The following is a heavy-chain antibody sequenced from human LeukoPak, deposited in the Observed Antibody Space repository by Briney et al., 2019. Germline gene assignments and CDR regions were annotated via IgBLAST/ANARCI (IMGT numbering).Heavy chain of an antibody. D-gene: IGHD2-15*01. Sequence: ASVKVSCKASGGTFSSYAISWMRQAPGQGLEWMGGIIPIFGTANYAQKFQGRVTITTDESTSTAYMELSSLRSEDTAVYYCARVPPATLGGYYYYYMDVWGKGTTVTVSS. CDR2: IIPIFGTA. V-gene: IGHV1-69*05. J-gene: IGHJ6*03. CDR3: ARVPPATLGGYYYYYMDV. CDR1: GGTFSSYA.